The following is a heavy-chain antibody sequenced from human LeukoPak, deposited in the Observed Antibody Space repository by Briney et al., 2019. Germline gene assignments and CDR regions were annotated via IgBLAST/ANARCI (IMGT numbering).Heavy chain of an antibody. Sequence: GESLKISCKGSGYRFTSYWIGWVRQKPGKGLGWMGIIYPGDSDTRYSPSFRGQVTISADKSISTAYLQWSSLKASDTAMYYCARQSGDYSYYYYMDVWGKGTTVTISS. J-gene: IGHJ6*03. CDR2: IYPGDSDT. CDR3: ARQSGDYSYYYYMDV. D-gene: IGHD2-21*02. V-gene: IGHV5-51*01. CDR1: GYRFTSYW.